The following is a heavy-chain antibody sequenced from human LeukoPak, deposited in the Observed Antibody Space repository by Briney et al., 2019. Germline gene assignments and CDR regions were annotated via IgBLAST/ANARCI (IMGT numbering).Heavy chain of an antibody. V-gene: IGHV1-2*02. CDR2: INPHSGGT. D-gene: IGHD3-10*01. J-gene: IGHJ3*02. CDR1: GYTFTGYY. Sequence: GASVKVSCKASGYTFTGYYMHWVRQAPGQGLEWMGWINPHSGGTNYAQKFQGRVTMTRDTSISTAYMELSRLRSDDTAVYYCARGKDPLRVLLWFGECCGGGQDAFDIWGQGTMVTVSS. CDR3: ARGKDPLRVLLWFGECCGGGQDAFDI.